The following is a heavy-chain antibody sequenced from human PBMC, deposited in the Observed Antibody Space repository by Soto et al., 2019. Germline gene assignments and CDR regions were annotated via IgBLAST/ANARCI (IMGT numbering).Heavy chain of an antibody. Sequence: LRLSCAASGVTFESHTLHWVRQVPGEGLEWVASITTSSSYIYYADSVKGRFTISRDNADNSLHLQMNSLRAEDTAIYYCARDRLSMTTITSLDYWGRGTQVTVSS. V-gene: IGHV3-21*01. CDR3: ARDRLSMTTITSLDY. D-gene: IGHD4-4*01. CDR2: ITTSSSYI. CDR1: GVTFESHT. J-gene: IGHJ4*02.